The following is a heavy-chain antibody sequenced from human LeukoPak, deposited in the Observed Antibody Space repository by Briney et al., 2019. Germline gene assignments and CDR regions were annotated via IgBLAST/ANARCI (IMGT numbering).Heavy chain of an antibody. Sequence: GASVKVSCKASGDTFNKFPINWVRQAPGQGLEWMGRIIPILNITTYAQKFQARVTITADKSSSTAFMEMSSLRSDDTAAYYCARRKLPLSGPTGYDWLDPWGQGTLVTVSS. J-gene: IGHJ5*02. CDR3: ARRKLPLSGPTGYDWLDP. V-gene: IGHV1-69*02. CDR2: IIPILNIT. D-gene: IGHD3-3*01. CDR1: GDTFNKFP.